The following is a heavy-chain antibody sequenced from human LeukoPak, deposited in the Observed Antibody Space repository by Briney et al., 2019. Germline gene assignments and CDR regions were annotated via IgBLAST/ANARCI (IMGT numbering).Heavy chain of an antibody. CDR2: ISGSGSTI. CDR3: SLLAVASPQDY. V-gene: IGHV3-48*03. J-gene: IGHJ4*02. CDR1: GFTFSTYE. Sequence: PGGSLRLSCAASGFTFSTYEMHWVRQAPGKGLEWVSDISGSGSTIYYADSVKGRFTTSRDNAKNLLYLQMHSLRAEDTAVYYCSLLAVASPQDYWGQGTLVTVSS. D-gene: IGHD6-19*01.